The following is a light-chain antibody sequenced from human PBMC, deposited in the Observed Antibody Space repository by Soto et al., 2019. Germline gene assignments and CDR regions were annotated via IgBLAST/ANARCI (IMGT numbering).Light chain of an antibody. V-gene: IGLV4-69*01. Sequence: QAVVTQSPSASASLGASVKLTCTLSSGHSNYAIAWHQQQPEKGPRYLMILNSDGSHSKGDGIPDRFSGSSSGAERYLTISSLQSEDEADYYCQTWGTGIQVFGGGTQLTVL. CDR2: LNSDGSH. J-gene: IGLJ3*02. CDR1: SGHSNYA. CDR3: QTWGTGIQV.